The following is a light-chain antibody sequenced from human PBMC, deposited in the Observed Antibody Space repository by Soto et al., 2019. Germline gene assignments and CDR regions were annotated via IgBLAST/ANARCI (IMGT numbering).Light chain of an antibody. CDR3: QQHGSSLALT. V-gene: IGKV3-20*01. Sequence: EIVFTQSPDTLSFSPGERATLSCRASQRITSTFLAWYQQKPGQAPRLLIYGASSRATGIPDRFTGSGSGTDFTLTISRLEPEDFAVYYCQQHGSSLALTLGGGTKVDIK. CDR1: QRITSTF. J-gene: IGKJ4*01. CDR2: GAS.